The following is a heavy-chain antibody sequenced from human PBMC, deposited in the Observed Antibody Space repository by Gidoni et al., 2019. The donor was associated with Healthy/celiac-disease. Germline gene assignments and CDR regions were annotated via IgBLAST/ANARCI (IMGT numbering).Heavy chain of an antibody. CDR1: GSTFTGYY. V-gene: IGHV1-2*02. CDR3: ARGGMEPAAPFHYYYYMDV. CDR2: INPNSGGT. J-gene: IGHJ6*03. D-gene: IGHD2-2*01. Sequence: QVQLVQSGAEEKKPGASVKVSCKASGSTFTGYYMHWVRQAPGQGLEWMGWINPNSGGTNDAQKFQGRVTMTRDTSISTAYMELSRLRSDDTAVYYCARGGMEPAAPFHYYYYMDVWGKGTTVTVSS.